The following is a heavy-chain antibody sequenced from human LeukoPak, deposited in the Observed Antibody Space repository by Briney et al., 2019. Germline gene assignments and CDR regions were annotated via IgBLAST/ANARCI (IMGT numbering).Heavy chain of an antibody. CDR3: ASGSSDKGYYYGMDV. CDR1: GYTFTSYG. J-gene: IGHJ6*02. D-gene: IGHD1-26*01. CDR2: ISAYNGNT. V-gene: IGHV1-18*01. Sequence: ASVKVSCKASGYTFTSYGISWVRHAPGQGLEWMGWISAYNGNTNYAQKLQGRVTMTTDTSTSTAYMELRSLRSDDTAVYYCASGSSDKGYYYGMDVWGQGTTVTVSS.